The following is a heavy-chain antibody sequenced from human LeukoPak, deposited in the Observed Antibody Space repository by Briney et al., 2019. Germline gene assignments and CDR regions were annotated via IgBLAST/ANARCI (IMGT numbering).Heavy chain of an antibody. Sequence: ASVKVSCKASGYTFTGYYMHWVRQAPGQELEWMGWINPNSGGTNYAQKFQGRVTMTRDTSISTAYMELSRLRSDDTAVYYCARAPGGGDVGYYYYYMDVWGKGTTVTISS. CDR3: ARAPGGGDVGYYYYYMDV. CDR1: GYTFTGYY. V-gene: IGHV1-2*02. D-gene: IGHD2-21*02. CDR2: INPNSGGT. J-gene: IGHJ6*03.